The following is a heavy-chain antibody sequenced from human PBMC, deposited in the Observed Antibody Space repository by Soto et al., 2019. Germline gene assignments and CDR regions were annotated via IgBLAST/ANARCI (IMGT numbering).Heavy chain of an antibody. Sequence: SETLSLTCTVSGGSIYRSGYYWGWIRQPPGRGLEWIGNIDYNGVTYSNPSLKSRVTISRDTSKNQFSLKLTSVTAADTALYYCVRKYPGTRPFDYWGQGTLVTVSS. CDR1: GGSIYRSGYY. J-gene: IGHJ4*01. D-gene: IGHD2-2*01. CDR3: VRKYPGTRPFDY. CDR2: IDYNGVT. V-gene: IGHV4-39*01.